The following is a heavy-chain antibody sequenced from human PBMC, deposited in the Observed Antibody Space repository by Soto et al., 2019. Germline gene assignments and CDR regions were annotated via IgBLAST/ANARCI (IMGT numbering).Heavy chain of an antibody. CDR3: ARDKADFWSGYYRSSDYYYYYYMDV. CDR1: GGSISSYY. V-gene: IGHV4-59*01. CDR2: IYYSGST. J-gene: IGHJ6*03. Sequence: SETLSLTCTVSGGSISSYYWSWIRQPPGKGLEWIGYIYYSGSTNYNPSLKSRVTISLDTSKNQFSLKLSSVTAADTAVYYCARDKADFWSGYYRSSDYYYYYYMDVWGKGTTVTVSS. D-gene: IGHD3-3*01.